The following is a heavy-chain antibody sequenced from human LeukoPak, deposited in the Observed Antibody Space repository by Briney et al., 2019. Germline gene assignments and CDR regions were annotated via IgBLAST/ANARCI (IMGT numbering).Heavy chain of an antibody. CDR1: GGSISSYY. CDR2: IYYSGST. Sequence: SETLSLTCTVSGGSISSYYWSWIRQPPGKGLEWIGYIYYSGSTNYNPSLESRVTISVDTSKNQFSLKLSSVTAADTAVYYCARRVSYYGSGSYYTRSHHFDYWGQGTLVTVSS. CDR3: ARRVSYYGSGSYYTRSHHFDY. D-gene: IGHD3-10*01. J-gene: IGHJ4*02. V-gene: IGHV4-59*01.